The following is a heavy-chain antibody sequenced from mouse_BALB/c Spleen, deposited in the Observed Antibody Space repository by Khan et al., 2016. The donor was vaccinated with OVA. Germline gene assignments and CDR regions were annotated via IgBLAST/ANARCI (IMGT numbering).Heavy chain of an antibody. Sequence: EVQLEESGGGLVQPGGSMKLSCVASGFTFSNYWMNWVRQSPEKGLEWVAEIRLKSDDYVTHYAESVKGRFTISRDDSKSSVYLQMNNLGEEDTGIYYCCILIWGKGTTLTVSS. CDR2: IRLKSDDYVT. CDR3: CILI. V-gene: IGHV6-3*01. J-gene: IGHJ2*01. CDR1: GFTFSNYW.